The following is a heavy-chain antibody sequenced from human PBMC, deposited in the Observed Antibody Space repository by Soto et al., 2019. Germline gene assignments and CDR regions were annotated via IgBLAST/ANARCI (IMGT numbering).Heavy chain of an antibody. CDR1: GDSVSSNSAV. J-gene: IGHJ4*02. V-gene: IGHV6-1*01. D-gene: IGHD2-8*02. CDR2: TYYRSQWHY. Sequence: PSQTLSLTCAISGDSVSSNSAVWNWIRQSPSRGLEWLGRTYYRSQWHYEYAVFVQSRISIDPDTSKNHFSLQLNSVTPEDTAVYYCGGLVGNSWLDHWGQGTLVTVAS. CDR3: GGLVGNSWLDH.